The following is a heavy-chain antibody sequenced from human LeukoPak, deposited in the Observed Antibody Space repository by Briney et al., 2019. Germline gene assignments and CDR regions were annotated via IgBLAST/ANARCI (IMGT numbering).Heavy chain of an antibody. J-gene: IGHJ4*02. D-gene: IGHD4/OR15-4a*01. CDR1: GCTFSSYA. Sequence: GGSLRLSCAASGCTFSSYAMSWVRQAPGRGLEWVANIKQDGDENFYVSSVKRGFTISRDNPKNPLYLQMNRLRAEDTAVYYRASLSPSEGTTNYRPSDYWSQGTLVIVSS. CDR2: IKQDGDEN. CDR3: ASLSPSEGTTNYRPSDY. V-gene: IGHV3-7*01.